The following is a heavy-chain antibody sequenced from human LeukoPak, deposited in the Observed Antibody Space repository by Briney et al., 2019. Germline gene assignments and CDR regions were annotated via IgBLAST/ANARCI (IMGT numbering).Heavy chain of an antibody. D-gene: IGHD3-10*01. CDR1: GDSISRAYY. CDR3: ARSYYYGSGSYYKNYYMDV. Sequence: SETLSLTCTVSGDSISRAYYWGWIRQPPGKGLEWIGRIYTSGSTNYNPSLKSRVTISVDTSKNQFSLKLSPVTAADTAVYYCARSYYYGSGSYYKNYYMDVWGKGTTVTISS. CDR2: IYTSGST. V-gene: IGHV4-38-2*02. J-gene: IGHJ6*03.